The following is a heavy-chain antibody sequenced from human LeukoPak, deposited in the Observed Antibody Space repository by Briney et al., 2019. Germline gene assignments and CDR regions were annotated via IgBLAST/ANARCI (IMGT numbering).Heavy chain of an antibody. V-gene: IGHV4-4*02. J-gene: IGHJ4*02. D-gene: IGHD3-22*01. CDR2: IHHSGST. CDR1: GGSISSSNW. CDR3: ARGIPGYFGTSGYYYEY. Sequence: SETLSLTCAVSGGSISSSNWWTWVRQPPGKGLEWIGEIHHSGSTNYSPSLKSRVTISVDNSRNQFSLGLSSVSAADTAVYYCARGIPGYFGTSGYYYEYWGQGTLVTVSS.